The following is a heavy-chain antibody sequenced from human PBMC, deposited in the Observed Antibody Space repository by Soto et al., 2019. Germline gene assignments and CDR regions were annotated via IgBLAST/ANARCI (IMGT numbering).Heavy chain of an antibody. Sequence: ASGEVSCKASGYTFTSYGISWVRQTPGQGLEWMGWISAYNGNTNYAQKLQGRVTMTTDTSTSTAYMELRSLRSDDTAVYYCARVPYLRDGRIVLVPAVYYYYYMDVCGKGTTVTGS. CDR1: GYTFTSYG. CDR2: ISAYNGNT. V-gene: IGHV1-18*01. D-gene: IGHD2-2*01. CDR3: ARVPYLRDGRIVLVPAVYYYYYMDV. J-gene: IGHJ6*03.